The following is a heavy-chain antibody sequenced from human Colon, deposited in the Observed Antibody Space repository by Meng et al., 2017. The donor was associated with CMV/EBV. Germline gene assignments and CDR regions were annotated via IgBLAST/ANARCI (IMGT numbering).Heavy chain of an antibody. CDR2: LSYDENIK. V-gene: IGHV3-30*04. Sequence: GESLKISCEASGIAFISYAFHWVRQAPGKGLEWVAVLSYDENIKHYAESVRGRFTISRDNSKNTLFLQMNSLRPEDTAVYYCASTIVVEPGVRTDYWGQGTLVTVSS. D-gene: IGHD2-2*01. J-gene: IGHJ4*02. CDR3: ASTIVVEPGVRTDY. CDR1: GIAFISYA.